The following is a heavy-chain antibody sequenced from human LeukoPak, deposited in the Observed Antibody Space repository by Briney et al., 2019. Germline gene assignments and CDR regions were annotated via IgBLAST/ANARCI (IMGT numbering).Heavy chain of an antibody. CDR3: AKGGANILLWFGDF. Sequence: GGSLRLSCAASGFTFSSYAMSWVRQAPGKGLEWVSAISGSGGSTYYADSVKGRFTISRDNSKNTLYLQMNSLRAEDTAVYYCAKGGANILLWFGDFWGQGTLVTVSS. V-gene: IGHV3-23*01. CDR2: ISGSGGST. J-gene: IGHJ4*02. CDR1: GFTFSSYA. D-gene: IGHD3-10*01.